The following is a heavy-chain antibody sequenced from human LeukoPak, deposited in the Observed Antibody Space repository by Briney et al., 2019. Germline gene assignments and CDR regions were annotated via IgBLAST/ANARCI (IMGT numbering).Heavy chain of an antibody. CDR3: ARGPFWYSSGWYGGFDY. D-gene: IGHD6-13*01. V-gene: IGHV3-20*04. CDR1: GFTFSSYW. Sequence: GESLKISCAASGFTFSSYWMSWVRQAPGKGLEWVSGIKWNGGSTGYADSVKGRFSISRDNAKNSLSLQMNSLRVEDTALYYCARGPFWYSSGWYGGFDYWGQGILVTVSS. CDR2: IKWNGGST. J-gene: IGHJ4*02.